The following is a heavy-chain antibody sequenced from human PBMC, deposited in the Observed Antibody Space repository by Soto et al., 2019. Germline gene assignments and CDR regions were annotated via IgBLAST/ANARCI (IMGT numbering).Heavy chain of an antibody. CDR1: GFTFSNHA. J-gene: IGHJ3*02. Sequence: GGSLRLSCSASGFTFSNHAMHWVRQAPGKGLEYVSATTNNGSGTYYADSVKGRFTISRDNSKSTLYLQMSSLKPEDTAVYYCVKDLQTGTKMTALDIWGQGTMVTVSS. D-gene: IGHD1-7*01. CDR3: VKDLQTGTKMTALDI. CDR2: TTNNGSGT. V-gene: IGHV3-64D*08.